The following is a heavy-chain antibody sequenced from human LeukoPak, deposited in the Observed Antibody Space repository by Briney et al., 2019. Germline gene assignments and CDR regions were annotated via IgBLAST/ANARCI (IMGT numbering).Heavy chain of an antibody. V-gene: IGHV3-30*01. CDR3: ARAPHHGFDY. J-gene: IGHJ4*02. CDR2: ISYDGSNK. Sequence: GRSLRLSCAASGFTFSSYAMHWVRQAPGKGLEWVAAISYDGSNKYYADSVKGRFTISRDNSKNTLYLQMNSLRAEDTAVYYCARAPHHGFDYWGQGTLVTVSS. D-gene: IGHD1-14*01. CDR1: GFTFSSYA.